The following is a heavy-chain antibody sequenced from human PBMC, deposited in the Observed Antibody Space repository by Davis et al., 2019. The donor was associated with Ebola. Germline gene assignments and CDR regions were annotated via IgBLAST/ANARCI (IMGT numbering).Heavy chain of an antibody. CDR1: GFTVSSYS. J-gene: IGHJ3*02. Sequence: GESLKISCTASGFTVSSYSMAWVRQAPGKGLECVSIIYSGDATDYADSVEGRFTTSRDTSKNRLHLQMHSLRAEDTAVYYCARDQTSGSLFDGFDIRGQGTMVAVSS. CDR3: ARDQTSGSLFDGFDI. CDR2: IYSGDAT. D-gene: IGHD3-10*01. V-gene: IGHV3-66*01.